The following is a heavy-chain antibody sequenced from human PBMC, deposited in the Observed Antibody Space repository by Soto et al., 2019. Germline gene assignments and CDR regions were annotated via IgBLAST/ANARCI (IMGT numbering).Heavy chain of an antibody. CDR1: AFTFSTYA. D-gene: IGHD3-22*01. V-gene: IGHV3-23*01. CDR3: AKDVTYYYDAAGSNYFDY. J-gene: IGHJ4*02. CDR2: ISGTGGST. Sequence: EVQLLESGGGLVQPGGSLRLSCAASAFTFSTYAMSWVRQAPGKGLEWVSAISGTGGSTYYADSVKGRFTISRDNSKNPLYLQMNSLRAADTALYYCAKDVTYYYDAAGSNYFDYWGQGTLVTVSS.